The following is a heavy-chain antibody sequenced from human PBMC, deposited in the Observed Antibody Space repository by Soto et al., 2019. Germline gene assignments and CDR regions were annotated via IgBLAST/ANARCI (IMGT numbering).Heavy chain of an antibody. D-gene: IGHD4-17*01. CDR3: AKDFRYFTVTTLKYFDY. Sequence: GGSLRLSCAASGFTFSDYNMNWVRQAPGKGLEWVSSISSSSSYTYYADSVKGRFTISRDNAKNSLYLQMSSLRAEDTAVYYCAKDFRYFTVTTLKYFDYWGQGSLVTVSS. CDR1: GFTFSDYN. CDR2: ISSSSSYT. J-gene: IGHJ4*02. V-gene: IGHV3-21*04.